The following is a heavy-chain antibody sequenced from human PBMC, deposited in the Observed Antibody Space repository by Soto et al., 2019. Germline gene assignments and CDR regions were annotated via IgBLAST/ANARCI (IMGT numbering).Heavy chain of an antibody. D-gene: IGHD2-21*01. Sequence: QVQLQESGPGLVKPSQTLSLTCTVSGGSISSGGYYWYWIRQHRGKGLEWIGYIYYSGTTYYNPSLKSRVTISVDTSKNQFSLKLSSVTAADTAVYYCAASCVACGGFNYYGMDVWGQGTTVTVSS. CDR1: GGSISSGGYY. J-gene: IGHJ6*02. CDR3: AASCVACGGFNYYGMDV. V-gene: IGHV4-31*03. CDR2: IYYSGTT.